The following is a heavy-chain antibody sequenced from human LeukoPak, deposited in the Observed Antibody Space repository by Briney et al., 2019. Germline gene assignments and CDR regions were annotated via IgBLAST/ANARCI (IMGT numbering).Heavy chain of an antibody. J-gene: IGHJ4*02. CDR2: SYTGGTP. Sequence: GGSLRLSCVASGFTVSSNYMTWVRQAPGKGLEWVSFSYTGGTPYYADSVKGRFTISRDISKNMVYLQMNSLRVEDTAVYFCARGAATGPTLGLDYWGQGTLVTVSS. V-gene: IGHV3-53*01. CDR3: ARGAATGPTLGLDY. D-gene: IGHD6-13*01. CDR1: GFTVSSNY.